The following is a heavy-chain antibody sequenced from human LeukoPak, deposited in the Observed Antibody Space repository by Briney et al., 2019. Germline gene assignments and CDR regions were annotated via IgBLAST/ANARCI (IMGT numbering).Heavy chain of an antibody. CDR3: ARSPFWSGYYYVDV. D-gene: IGHD2/OR15-2a*01. J-gene: IGHJ6*03. CDR1: GGSFSGYY. CDR2: INHSGST. V-gene: IGHV4-34*01. Sequence: SETPSLTCAVYGGSFSGYYWSWIRQPPGKGLEWIGEINHSGSTNYNPSLKSRVAISVDTSKNQFSLKLSSVTAADTAVYYCARSPFWSGYYYVDVWGKGTTVTVSS.